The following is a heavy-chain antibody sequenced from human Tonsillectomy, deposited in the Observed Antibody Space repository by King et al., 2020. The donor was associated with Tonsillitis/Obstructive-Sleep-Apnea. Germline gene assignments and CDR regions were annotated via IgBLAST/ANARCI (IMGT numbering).Heavy chain of an antibody. Sequence: VQLQQWGAGLLKPSETLSLTCAVYGGSFMDNYWAGIGQPPGKGWEGIGETNLREATNYNPSLKSRVTISVDTSKNQFSLKLSSVTAADTAVYYCAIHGLFVGSYYFDYWGQGTLVTVSS. CDR3: AIHGLFVGSYYFDY. CDR2: TNLREAT. D-gene: IGHD3-22*01. J-gene: IGHJ4*02. CDR1: GGSFMDNY. V-gene: IGHV4-34*01.